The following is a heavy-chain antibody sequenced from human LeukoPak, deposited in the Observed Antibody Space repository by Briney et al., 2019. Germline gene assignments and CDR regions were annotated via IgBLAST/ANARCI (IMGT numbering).Heavy chain of an antibody. V-gene: IGHV4-39*01. CDR2: IYYSGST. D-gene: IGHD3-3*01. CDR3: ARELRFSGWSTIPSPVHPSMDV. J-gene: IGHJ6*03. Sequence: SETLSLTCTVSGGSISRISYYWGWIRQPPGKGLEWIGSIYYSGSTYHNPSLKSRVTMSVDTSKNEFSLKLSSVTAADTAVYYCARELRFSGWSTIPSPVHPSMDVWGKGTTVIVSS. CDR1: GGSISRISYY.